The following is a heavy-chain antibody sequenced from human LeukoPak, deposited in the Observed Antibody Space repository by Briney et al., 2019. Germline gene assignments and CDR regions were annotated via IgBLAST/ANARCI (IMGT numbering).Heavy chain of an antibody. CDR1: GFTFSSYG. D-gene: IGHD3-16*01. CDR2: ISYDGSNK. CDR3: ARGLQRYYYYMDV. J-gene: IGHJ6*03. Sequence: PGGSLRLSCAASGFTFSSYGMHWVRQAPGKGLEWVALISYDGSNKYYVDSVKGRFTISRDNSKNTLYLQMNSLRAKDTAVYYCARGLQRYYYYMDVWGKGTTVTVSS. V-gene: IGHV3-30*03.